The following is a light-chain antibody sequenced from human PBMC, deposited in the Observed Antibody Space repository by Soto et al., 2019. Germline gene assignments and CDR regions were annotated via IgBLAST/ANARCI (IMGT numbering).Light chain of an antibody. Sequence: QSVLTQPASVSGSPGQSITISCTGTSSAVGSYNLVSWYQQHPGKVPQLMIYEGSKRPSGVSNRFPGSKSGNTASLTISGLQAEHEADYYFGSYARCSTYVFGTGTKVTVL. CDR3: GSYARCSTYV. CDR2: EGS. CDR1: SSAVGSYNL. J-gene: IGLJ1*01. V-gene: IGLV2-23*01.